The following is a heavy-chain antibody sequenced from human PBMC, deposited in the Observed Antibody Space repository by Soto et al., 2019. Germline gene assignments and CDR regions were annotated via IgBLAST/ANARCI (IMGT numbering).Heavy chain of an antibody. CDR3: ARAEGCSSTSCQGGWFDP. Sequence: QVQLVQSGAEVKKPGASVKVSCKASGYTFTSYGISWVRQAPGQGLEWMGWISAYNGNTNYAQKLQGRVTMTTDTSASTAYMELRSLRSDDTAVYYCARAEGCSSTSCQGGWFDPWGQGTLVTVSS. J-gene: IGHJ5*02. D-gene: IGHD2-2*01. V-gene: IGHV1-18*01. CDR2: ISAYNGNT. CDR1: GYTFTSYG.